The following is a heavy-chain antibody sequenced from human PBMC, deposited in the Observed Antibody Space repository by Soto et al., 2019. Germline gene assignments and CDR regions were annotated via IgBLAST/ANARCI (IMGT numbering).Heavy chain of an antibody. V-gene: IGHV3-23*01. Sequence: PGGSLRLSCAASGFTFSSYAMSWIRQAPGKWLEWVSAISGSDGSTYYADSVKGRFTISRDNSKDTLYLQMHSLRSDDTAVYFCARGPITQTSFIDHWGQGXPVTV. CDR2: ISGSDGST. CDR1: GFTFSSYA. D-gene: IGHD1-20*01. J-gene: IGHJ4*02. CDR3: ARGPITQTSFIDH.